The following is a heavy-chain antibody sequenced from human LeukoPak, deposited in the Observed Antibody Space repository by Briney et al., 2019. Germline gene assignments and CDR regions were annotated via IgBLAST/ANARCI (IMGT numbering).Heavy chain of an antibody. CDR3: ARFITAMVTYFDY. V-gene: IGHV4-39*01. Sequence: PSETLSLTRTVSGGSISSSSYYWGWIRQPPGKGLEWIGSIYYSGSTYYNPSLKSRVTISVDTSKNQFSLKLSSVTAADTAVYYCARFITAMVTYFDYWGQGTLVTVSS. CDR1: GGSISSSSYY. J-gene: IGHJ4*02. D-gene: IGHD5-18*01. CDR2: IYYSGST.